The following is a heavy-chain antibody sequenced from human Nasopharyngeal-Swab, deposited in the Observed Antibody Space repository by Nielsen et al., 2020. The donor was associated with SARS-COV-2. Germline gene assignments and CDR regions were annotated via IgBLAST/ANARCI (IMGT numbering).Heavy chain of an antibody. CDR2: MNPNSGNT. CDR1: GYTFTSYD. D-gene: IGHD6-13*01. Sequence: ASVKVSCKASGYTFTSYDINWVRQATGQGLEWMGWMNPNSGNTGYAQKFQGRVTMTRNTSIRTAYMELSSLRSEDTAVYYCARVSPLPYSSSWYYFDYWGQGALVTVSS. V-gene: IGHV1-8*01. J-gene: IGHJ4*02. CDR3: ARVSPLPYSSSWYYFDY.